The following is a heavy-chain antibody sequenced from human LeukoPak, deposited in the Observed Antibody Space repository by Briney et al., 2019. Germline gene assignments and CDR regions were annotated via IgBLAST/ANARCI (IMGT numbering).Heavy chain of an antibody. D-gene: IGHD5-24*01. V-gene: IGHV4-59*13. CDR3: AATRHLGDGYNYVLDY. CDR1: GGSISSYY. Sequence: SETLSLTCTVSGGSISSYYWSWIRQPPGKGLEWIGYIYYSGSTNYNPSLKSRVTISVDTSKNQFSLKLSSVTAADTAVYYCAATRHLGDGYNYVLDYWGQGTLVTVSS. CDR2: IYYSGST. J-gene: IGHJ4*02.